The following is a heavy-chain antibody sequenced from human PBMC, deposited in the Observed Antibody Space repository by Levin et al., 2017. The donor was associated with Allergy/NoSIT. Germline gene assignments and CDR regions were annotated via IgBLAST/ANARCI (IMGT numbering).Heavy chain of an antibody. D-gene: IGHD2-2*01. CDR3: ASLFVVPAANREYNWFDP. V-gene: IGHV1-2*06. Sequence: ASVKVSCKASGYTFTGYYMHWVRQAPGQGLEWMGRINPNSGGTNYAQKFQGRVTMTRDTSISTAYMELSRLRSDDTAVYYCASLFVVPAANREYNWFDPWGQGTLVTVSS. CDR1: GYTFTGYY. J-gene: IGHJ5*02. CDR2: INPNSGGT.